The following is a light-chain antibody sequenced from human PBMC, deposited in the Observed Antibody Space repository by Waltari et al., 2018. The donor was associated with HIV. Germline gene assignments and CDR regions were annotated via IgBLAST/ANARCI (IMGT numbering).Light chain of an antibody. CDR2: QDR. Sequence: VSPGQTASITCSGDKLGDKYASWYQQKAGQSPVLVIFQDRQRPSGTPDRFSGSNAGNTATLTISGTQAMDEADYYCQAWDSNTAHVLFGGGTKVTVL. V-gene: IGLV3-1*01. CDR3: QAWDSNTAHVL. CDR1: KLGDKY. J-gene: IGLJ2*01.